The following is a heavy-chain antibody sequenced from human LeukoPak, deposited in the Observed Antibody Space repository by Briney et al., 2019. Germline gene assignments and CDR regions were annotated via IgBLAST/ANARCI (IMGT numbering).Heavy chain of an antibody. CDR2: ISYDGSNK. V-gene: IGHV3-30-3*01. CDR3: ASWAYYYDSSDDY. Sequence: GGSLRLSCAASGFTFSNCAIHWVRQAPGKGLEWVAVISYDGSNKYYADSVKGRFTISRDNAKNTLYLQMNSLRAEDTAVYYCASWAYYYDSSDDYWGQGTLVTVSS. J-gene: IGHJ4*02. CDR1: GFTFSNCA. D-gene: IGHD3-22*01.